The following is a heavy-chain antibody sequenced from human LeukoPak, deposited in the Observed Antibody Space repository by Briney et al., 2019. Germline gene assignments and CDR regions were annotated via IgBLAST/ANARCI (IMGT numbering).Heavy chain of an antibody. D-gene: IGHD6-13*01. CDR2: FSWNSRSI. J-gene: IGHJ4*02. CDR1: GFTFNDYA. CDR3: AKEGSSWSTFDY. V-gene: IGHV3-9*03. Sequence: PGRSLRLSCATSGFTFNDYAMYWVRQAPGKGLEWVSGFSWNSRSIAYADSVKGRFTISRDNAKNSLYLQMNSLRAEDMALYYCAKEGSSWSTFDYWGQGTLVTVSS.